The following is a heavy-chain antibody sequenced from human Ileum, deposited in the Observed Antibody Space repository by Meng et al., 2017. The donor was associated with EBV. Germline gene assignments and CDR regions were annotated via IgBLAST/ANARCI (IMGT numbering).Heavy chain of an antibody. CDR1: GFTFSSYW. Sequence: LGESGGILVQPGGSLRLSCAASGFTFSSYWMHWVRQAPGKGLVWVSRINSDGSNTNYADSVKGRFTISRDNAKNTLYLQMNSLRAEDTAMYYCAISITVTTDYWGQGTLVTVSS. CDR3: AISITVTTDY. CDR2: INSDGSNT. V-gene: IGHV3-74*02. D-gene: IGHD4-17*01. J-gene: IGHJ4*02.